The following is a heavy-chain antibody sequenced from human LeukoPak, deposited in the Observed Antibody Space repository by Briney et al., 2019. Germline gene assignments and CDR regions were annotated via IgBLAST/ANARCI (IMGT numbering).Heavy chain of an antibody. D-gene: IGHD6-13*01. CDR3: ATSSLYYYYYGMDV. Sequence: SETLSLTCTVSGGSISSSSYSWGWIRQPPGKGLEWIGSIYYSGSTYYNPSLKSRVTISVDTSKNQFSLKLSSVTAADTAVYYWATSSLYYYYYGMDVWAKGPRSPSP. J-gene: IGHJ6*02. CDR2: IYYSGST. V-gene: IGHV4-39*01. CDR1: GGSISSSSYS.